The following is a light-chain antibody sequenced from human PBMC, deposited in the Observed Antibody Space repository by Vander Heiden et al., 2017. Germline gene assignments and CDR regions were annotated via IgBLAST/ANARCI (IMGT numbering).Light chain of an antibody. CDR2: PAS. V-gene: IGKV1-39*01. Sequence: DIQMTQSPSSLSASVGDRVTITCRASENIINYLNWYQQIPGKAPKLLICPASSLQSGVPSRFSGSGSGTDFTLTIISLQPADFATYYCQQTDSTPHTFGQGTKMEIK. CDR3: QQTDSTPHT. CDR1: ENIINY. J-gene: IGKJ2*01.